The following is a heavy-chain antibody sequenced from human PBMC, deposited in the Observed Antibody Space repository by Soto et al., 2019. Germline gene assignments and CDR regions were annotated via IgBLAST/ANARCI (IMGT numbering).Heavy chain of an antibody. CDR1: GYSISSGYY. D-gene: IGHD3-3*01. CDR3: ARADVLRFLEWLFPTPFDY. CDR2: IYHSGST. J-gene: IGHJ4*02. V-gene: IGHV4-38-2*01. Sequence: PSETLSLTCAVSGYSISSGYYWGWIRQPPGKGLEWIGSIYHSGSTYCNPSLKSRVTISVDTSKNQFSLKLSSVTAADTAVYYCARADVLRFLEWLFPTPFDYWGRGTLVTVLL.